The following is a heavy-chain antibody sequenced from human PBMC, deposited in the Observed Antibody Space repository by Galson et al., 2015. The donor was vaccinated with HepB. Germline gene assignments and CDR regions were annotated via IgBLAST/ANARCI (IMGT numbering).Heavy chain of an antibody. Sequence: SLRLSCAASGFTFSSYEMNRVRQAPGKGLEWVSYISSSGSTIYYADSVKGRFTISRDNAKNSLYLQMNSLRAEDTAVYYCARGIAAAGTVKYYFDYWGQGTLVTVSS. D-gene: IGHD6-13*01. CDR3: ARGIAAAGTVKYYFDY. J-gene: IGHJ4*02. CDR2: ISSSGSTI. V-gene: IGHV3-48*03. CDR1: GFTFSSYE.